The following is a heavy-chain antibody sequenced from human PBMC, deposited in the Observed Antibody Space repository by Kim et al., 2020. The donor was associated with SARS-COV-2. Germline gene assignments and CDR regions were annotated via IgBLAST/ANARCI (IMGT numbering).Heavy chain of an antibody. Sequence: SETLSLTCTVSVGSISSDYWTWIRQPPGKGLEWIGYIYYSGRTRYNPSFRSRVAIFVDPSKSHFSLTLPSVTAADTAVYFCARSPDIAGWPFDSWGRGILVGVSS. CDR1: VGSISSDY. V-gene: IGHV4-59*01. CDR3: ARSPDIAGWPFDS. D-gene: IGHD6-19*01. CDR2: IYYSGRT. J-gene: IGHJ4*02.